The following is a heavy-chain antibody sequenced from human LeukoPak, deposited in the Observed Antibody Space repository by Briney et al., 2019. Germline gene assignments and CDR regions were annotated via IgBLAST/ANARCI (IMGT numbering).Heavy chain of an antibody. D-gene: IGHD6-13*01. Sequence: PGGSLRLSCAASGFTFSSYGMHWVRQAPGKGLEWVAFIRYDGSNKYYADSVKGRFTISRDNSKNTLYLQMNSLRAEDTAVYYCAREADIAATSCLDYWGQGTLVTVSS. CDR2: IRYDGSNK. CDR1: GFTFSSYG. J-gene: IGHJ4*02. CDR3: AREADIAATSCLDY. V-gene: IGHV3-30*02.